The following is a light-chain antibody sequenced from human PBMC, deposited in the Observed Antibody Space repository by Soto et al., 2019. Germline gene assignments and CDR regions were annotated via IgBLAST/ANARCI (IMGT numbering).Light chain of an antibody. J-gene: IGKJ3*01. CDR1: QSVSSN. CDR3: QQYNNWPPFT. CDR2: GAS. V-gene: IGKV3-15*01. Sequence: EIVMTQSPATLSVSPGERATLSCRTSQSVSSNLAWYQQKPGQAPRRLIYGASTSATGIPARFSGSGSGTEFTLPISSLQSEDFAVYYCQQYNNWPPFTFGPGTKVDIK.